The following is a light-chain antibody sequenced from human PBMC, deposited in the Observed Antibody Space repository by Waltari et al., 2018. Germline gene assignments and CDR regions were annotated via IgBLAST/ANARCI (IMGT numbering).Light chain of an antibody. CDR1: SRDVGGYNY. CDR2: DVS. CDR3: SSYTSSSTT. V-gene: IGLV2-14*01. J-gene: IGLJ2*01. Sequence: QSALTQPASVSGSPGQSITISCTGTSRDVGGYNYVSWYQQHPGTAPKLLIYDVSKRPSGVSNRCSGSKSGNTASLTISGLQAEDEADYYCSSYTSSSTTFGGGTKLTVL.